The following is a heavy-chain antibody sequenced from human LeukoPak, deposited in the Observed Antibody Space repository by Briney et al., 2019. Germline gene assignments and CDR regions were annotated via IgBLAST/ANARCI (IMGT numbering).Heavy chain of an antibody. CDR3: ARGISGGDIEGDY. D-gene: IGHD2-21*02. V-gene: IGHV1-18*04. CDR1: GYTFTGYY. J-gene: IGHJ4*02. CDR2: ISAYNGNT. Sequence: GASVKVSCKASGYTFTGYYMHWVRQAPGQGLEWMGWISAYNGNTNYAQKLQGRVTMTTDTSTSTAYMELRSLRSDDTAAYYCARGISGGDIEGDYWGQGTLVTVSS.